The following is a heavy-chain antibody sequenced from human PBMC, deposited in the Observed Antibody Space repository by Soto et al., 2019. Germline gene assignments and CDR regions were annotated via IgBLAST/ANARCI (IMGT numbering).Heavy chain of an antibody. CDR2: IYYSGTT. Sequence: PSETLSLTCTVSGGSISSSSYYWAWVRQPPGKGLEWIGSIYYSGTTYYNPSLKSRVTISEDTSKNQFSLKLSSVTAADTAVYYCARVPSPWGQGTLVTVSS. CDR3: ARVPSP. J-gene: IGHJ5*02. CDR1: GGSISSSSYY. V-gene: IGHV4-39*07.